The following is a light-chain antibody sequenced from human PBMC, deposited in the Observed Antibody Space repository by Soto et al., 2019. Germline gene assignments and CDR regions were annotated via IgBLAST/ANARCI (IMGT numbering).Light chain of an antibody. CDR1: SSDVGAYNY. V-gene: IGLV2-14*01. CDR2: EVS. CDR3: SAYRSRSTVV. Sequence: QSALTQPASVSGSPGQSITISCTGTSSDVGAYNYVSWYQQHPGKAPKLILYEVSDRPSGVSNRFSGSKSGNTASLTISGLQAEDEADSWCSAYRSRSTVVFGGGTQLTV. J-gene: IGLJ3*02.